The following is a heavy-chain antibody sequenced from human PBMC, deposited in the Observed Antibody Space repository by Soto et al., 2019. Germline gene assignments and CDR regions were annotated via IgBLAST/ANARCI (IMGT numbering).Heavy chain of an antibody. J-gene: IGHJ2*01. Sequence: QVQPVQSGAEVKKPGSSVKVSCKASGGTFSSYTISWVRQAPGQGLEWMGGIIPILGTPNYAQKSQGRVKITADKSTSTAYMELSSLRSEDTAVYYCARGRVRRDGYNWNWYFDLWGRGTLVTVSS. D-gene: IGHD5-12*01. CDR3: ARGRVRRDGYNWNWYFDL. CDR1: GGTFSSYT. V-gene: IGHV1-69*06. CDR2: IIPILGTP.